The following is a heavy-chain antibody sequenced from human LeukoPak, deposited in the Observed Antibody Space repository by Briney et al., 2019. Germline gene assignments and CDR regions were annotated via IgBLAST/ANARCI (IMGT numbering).Heavy chain of an antibody. CDR1: GYTFTSYA. CDR2: INAGNGNT. V-gene: IGHV1-3*03. CDR3: ARGRRRITMIVVVTVPRDYYMDV. J-gene: IGHJ6*03. D-gene: IGHD3-22*01. Sequence: ASVKVSCKASGYTFTSYAMHWVRQAPGQRLEWMGWINAGNGNTKYSQEFQGRVTITRDTSASTAYMELSSLRSEDTAVYYCARGRRRITMIVVVTVPRDYYMDVWGKGTTVTISS.